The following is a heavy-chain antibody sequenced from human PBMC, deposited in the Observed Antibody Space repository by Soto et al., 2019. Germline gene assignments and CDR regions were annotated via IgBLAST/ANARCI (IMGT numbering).Heavy chain of an antibody. V-gene: IGHV6-1*01. D-gene: IGHD5-12*01. J-gene: IGHJ5*02. CDR1: GDSVSSNTAS. CDR3: AKGDNLGPKTGYAFDP. CDR2: TYFRSKWYN. Sequence: SQTLSLTCAISGDSVSSNTASWNWIRQSLSTGLEWLGRTYFRSKWYNDYAVSVKSRIIINPDTSNNQFSLQLNSVTPEDTAVYFCAKGDNLGPKTGYAFDPWGQGIMVTVSS.